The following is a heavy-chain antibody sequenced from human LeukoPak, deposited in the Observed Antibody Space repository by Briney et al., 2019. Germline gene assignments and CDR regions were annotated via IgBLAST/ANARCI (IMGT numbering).Heavy chain of an antibody. CDR2: IYTSGST. J-gene: IGHJ4*02. Sequence: SETLSLTCTVSGGSISSGSYYWSWIRQPAGKRLEWIGRIYTSGSTNYNPSLKSRVAISVDTSKNQFSLKLSSVTAADTAVYYCARETTNYDFWSGYYGWGQGTLVTVSS. V-gene: IGHV4-61*02. D-gene: IGHD3-3*01. CDR1: GGSISSGSYY. CDR3: ARETTNYDFWSGYYG.